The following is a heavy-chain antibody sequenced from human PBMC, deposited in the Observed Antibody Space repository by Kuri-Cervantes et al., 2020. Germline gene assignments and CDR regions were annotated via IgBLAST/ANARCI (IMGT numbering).Heavy chain of an antibody. J-gene: IGHJ5*02. D-gene: IGHD3-16*02. CDR3: TRYDYVWGSYRSDWFDP. Sequence: GGSLRLSCEASGFTFSSYSMNWVRQAPGKGLEWVSAISGSGGSTYYADSVKGRFTISRDNSKNTLYLQMNSLKTEDTAVYYCTRYDYVWGSYRSDWFDPWGQGTLVTVSS. V-gene: IGHV3-23*01. CDR2: ISGSGGST. CDR1: GFTFSSYS.